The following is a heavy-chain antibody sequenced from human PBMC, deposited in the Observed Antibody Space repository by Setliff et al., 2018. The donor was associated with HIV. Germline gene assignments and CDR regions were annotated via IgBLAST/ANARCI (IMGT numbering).Heavy chain of an antibody. V-gene: IGHV1-69*06. Sequence: SVKVSCKASGGTFSSYAISWVRQAPGQGLEWMGRIIPIFGTSNYAQKFQGRVTITADTSTSTAYMELSSLTSEDTAVYYCARDSLRLPKYTTSWEYFDSWGQGTLVTVSS. CDR2: IIPIFGTS. CDR3: ARDSLRLPKYTTSWEYFDS. CDR1: GGTFSSYA. J-gene: IGHJ4*02. D-gene: IGHD6-6*01.